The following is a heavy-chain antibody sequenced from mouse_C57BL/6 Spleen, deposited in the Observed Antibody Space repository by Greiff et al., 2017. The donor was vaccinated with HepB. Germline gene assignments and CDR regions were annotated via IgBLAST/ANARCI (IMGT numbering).Heavy chain of an antibody. CDR3: ARGSNYAMDY. J-gene: IGHJ4*01. CDR1: GYTFTSYW. Sequence: QVQLQQPGAELVKPGASVKLSCKASGYTFTSYWMHWVKQMPGRGLEWIGRIDPNSGGTKYNEKFKSKTTLTVDKPSSPAYMQLSSLTSEDSAVYYCARGSNYAMDYWGQGTSVTVSS. D-gene: IGHD2-5*01. V-gene: IGHV1-72*01. CDR2: IDPNSGGT.